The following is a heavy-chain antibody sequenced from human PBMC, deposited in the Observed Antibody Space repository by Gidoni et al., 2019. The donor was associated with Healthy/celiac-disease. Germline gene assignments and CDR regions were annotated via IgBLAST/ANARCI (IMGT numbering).Heavy chain of an antibody. Sequence: EVQLLESGGGLVQPGGSLRLSCAASGFTFSRYAMSWVRQAPGKGLEWVSAISGSGGSTYYADSVKGRFTISRDNSKNTLYLQMNSLRAEDTAVYYCAKVPYNWKTSYYFDYWGQGTLVTVSS. V-gene: IGHV3-23*01. CDR1: GFTFSRYA. CDR3: AKVPYNWKTSYYFDY. CDR2: ISGSGGST. J-gene: IGHJ4*02. D-gene: IGHD1-20*01.